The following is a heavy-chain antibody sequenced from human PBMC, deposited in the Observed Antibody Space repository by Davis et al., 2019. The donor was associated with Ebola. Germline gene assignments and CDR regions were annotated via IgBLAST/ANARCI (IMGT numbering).Heavy chain of an antibody. CDR1: GFTFSSYS. V-gene: IGHV3-21*01. J-gene: IGHJ4*02. D-gene: IGHD2-2*01. CDR2: ISSSSSYI. CDR3: ARSRIVVVPAAYGKAYYFDY. Sequence: GESLKISCAASGFTFSSYSMNWVRQAPGKGLEWVSSISSSSSYIYYADSVKGRFTISRDNAKNSLYLQMNSLRAEDTAVYYCARSRIVVVPAAYGKAYYFDYWGQGTLVTVSS.